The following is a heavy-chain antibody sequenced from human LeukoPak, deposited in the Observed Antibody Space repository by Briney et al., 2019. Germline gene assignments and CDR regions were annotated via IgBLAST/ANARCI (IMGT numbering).Heavy chain of an antibody. V-gene: IGHV4-59*01. Sequence: SETLSLTCTASGGSISSYYWSWIRQPPGKGLEWTGYIYYSGSTNYNPSLKSRVTISVDTSKNQFSLKLSSVTAADTAVYYCARQTGRVIRDYYYYGMDVWGQGTTVTVSS. J-gene: IGHJ6*02. CDR1: GGSISSYY. D-gene: IGHD3-22*01. CDR3: ARQTGRVIRDYYYYGMDV. CDR2: IYYSGST.